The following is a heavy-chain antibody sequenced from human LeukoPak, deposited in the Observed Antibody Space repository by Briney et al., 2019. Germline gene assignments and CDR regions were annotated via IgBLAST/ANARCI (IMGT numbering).Heavy chain of an antibody. Sequence: ASVKVSCEVSGNSVTEVAIHWVRQTPGEGLEWMGGFHPKDADMIYAQKFRGRVTMSQDTSTDTVYMELSSLRSEDTAIYYCTIVQYTLLPGHLNQMEVWGKGTTVTISS. CDR3: TIVQYTLLPGHLNQMEV. D-gene: IGHD3-9*01. CDR2: FHPKDADM. CDR1: GNSVTEVA. V-gene: IGHV1-24*01. J-gene: IGHJ6*04.